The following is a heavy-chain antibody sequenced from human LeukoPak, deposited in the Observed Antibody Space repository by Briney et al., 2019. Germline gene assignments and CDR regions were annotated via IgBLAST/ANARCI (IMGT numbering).Heavy chain of an antibody. J-gene: IGHJ4*02. CDR3: ARDSSGYQ. D-gene: IGHD3-22*01. CDR2: IKEDGSEK. Sequence: PGGSLRLSCAASGFTFSTYWMSWVRQAPGEGLEWVANIKEDGSEKYYGDSVKGRFTISRDNAKNSLYLQMNSLRAEGTAVYYCARDSSGYQWGQGTLVTVSS. CDR1: GFTFSTYW. V-gene: IGHV3-7*01.